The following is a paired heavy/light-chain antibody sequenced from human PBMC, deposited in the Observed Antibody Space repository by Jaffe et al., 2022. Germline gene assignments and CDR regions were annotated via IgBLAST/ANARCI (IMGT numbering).Heavy chain of an antibody. J-gene: IGHJ5*02. Sequence: QVQLVQSGAEVKKPGASVKVSCKASGYTFTSYAMHWVRQAPGQRLEWMGWINAGNGNTKYSQKFQGRVTITRDTSASTAYMELSSLRSEDTAVYYCARGHQLLYLSRSEPRNWFDPWGQGTLVTVSS. D-gene: IGHD2-2*02. CDR2: INAGNGNT. CDR3: ARGHQLLYLSRSEPRNWFDP. V-gene: IGHV1-3*01. CDR1: GYTFTSYA.
Light chain of an antibody. CDR2: GAS. CDR1: QSVSSSY. CDR3: QQYGSSPPEFT. J-gene: IGKJ3*01. Sequence: EIVLTQSPGTLSLSPGERATLSCRASQSVSSSYLAWYQQKPGQAPRLLIYGASSRATGIPDRFSGSGSGTDFTLTISRLEPEDFAVYYCQQYGSSPPEFTFGPGTKVDIK. V-gene: IGKV3-20*01.